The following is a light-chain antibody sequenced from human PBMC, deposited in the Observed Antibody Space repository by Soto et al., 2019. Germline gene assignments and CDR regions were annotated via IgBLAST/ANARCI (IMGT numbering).Light chain of an antibody. V-gene: IGKV3-20*01. Sequence: VLTQSPGTLSLSPGERATFSCRASQSISSISLAWYQHKPGQAPRLLIYGASSRATGIPHRFSGSGSGTDFTLTISRLEPEDFAVYYCQQYNNWPPWTFGQGTKVEIK. CDR3: QQYNNWPPWT. J-gene: IGKJ1*01. CDR2: GAS. CDR1: QSISSIS.